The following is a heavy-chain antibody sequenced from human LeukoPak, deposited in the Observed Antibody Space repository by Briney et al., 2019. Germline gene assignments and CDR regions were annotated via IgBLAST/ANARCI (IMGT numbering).Heavy chain of an antibody. D-gene: IGHD2-21*02. V-gene: IGHV3-33*01. CDR2: IWYDGSNK. Sequence: GRSLRLSCAASGFTFSSYGMHWVRQAPGKGLEWVAVIWYDGSNKYYADSVKGRFTISRDNSKNTLYLQMNSLRAEDTAVYYCARRSTRYCGGDCYFDYWGQGTLVTVSS. J-gene: IGHJ4*02. CDR1: GFTFSSYG. CDR3: ARRSTRYCGGDCYFDY.